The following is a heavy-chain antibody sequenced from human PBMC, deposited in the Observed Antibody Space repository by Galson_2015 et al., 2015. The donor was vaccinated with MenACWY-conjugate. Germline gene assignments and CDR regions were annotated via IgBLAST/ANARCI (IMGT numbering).Heavy chain of an antibody. V-gene: IGHV6-1*01. Sequence: CAISGDSVSSNSAAWSWIRQSPSRGLEWLGRTYYRSRWFKDYAESVRSRITINPDTSKNQFSLQLSSVTPEDTAVYYCARDKGYLSGWSSNALNWFDSWGQGTLVTVSS. D-gene: IGHD6-19*01. CDR2: TYYRSRWFK. CDR1: GDSVSSNSAA. CDR3: ARDKGYLSGWSSNALNWFDS. J-gene: IGHJ5*01.